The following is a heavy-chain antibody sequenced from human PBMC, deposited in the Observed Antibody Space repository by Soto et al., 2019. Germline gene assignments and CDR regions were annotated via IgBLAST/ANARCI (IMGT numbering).Heavy chain of an antibody. V-gene: IGHV4-61*01. CDR1: GGSVSSGSYY. CDR3: ARITGRHLDY. CDR2: IYYTGST. Sequence: SETLSLTCTVSGGSVSSGSYYWSWIRQPPGKGLEWIGYIYYTGSTNYNPSLKSRVTISADTSKNQFSLTLYSVTAADTAVYYCARITGRHLDYWGQGILVTVSS. J-gene: IGHJ4*02. D-gene: IGHD1-20*01.